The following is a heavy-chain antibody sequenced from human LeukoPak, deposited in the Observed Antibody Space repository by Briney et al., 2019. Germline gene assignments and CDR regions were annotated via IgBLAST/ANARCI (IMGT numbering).Heavy chain of an antibody. D-gene: IGHD6-19*01. CDR2: IHTSGST. Sequence: SETLSLTCTVSGGSISSYYWSWIRQPAGKGLEWIGRIHTSGSTNYNPSLKSRVTISVDTTKNQFSLKLSSVTAGDTAVYYCAKSDRYASGWTGWFDAWGQGILVTVSS. CDR3: AKSDRYASGWTGWFDA. J-gene: IGHJ5*02. V-gene: IGHV4-4*07. CDR1: GGSISSYY.